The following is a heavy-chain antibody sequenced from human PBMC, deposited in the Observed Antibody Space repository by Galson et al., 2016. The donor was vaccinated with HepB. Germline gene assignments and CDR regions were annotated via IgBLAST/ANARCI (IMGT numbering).Heavy chain of an antibody. J-gene: IGHJ6*02. V-gene: IGHV2-70*01. Sequence: PALVKPTQTLTLPCTFSGFSLSSSGMCVNWIRQPPGKALEWLALIDWDDDEFYSTSLKTRLTISKDTSKSQVVLTMTNMDPVDTATYYCARCNPDYYYGMDVWGQGTTVTVSS. CDR2: IDWDDDE. CDR1: GFSLSSSGMC. CDR3: ARCNPDYYYGMDV.